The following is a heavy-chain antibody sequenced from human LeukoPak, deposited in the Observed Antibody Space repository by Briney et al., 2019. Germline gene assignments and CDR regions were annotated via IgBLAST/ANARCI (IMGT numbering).Heavy chain of an antibody. V-gene: IGHV3-30*02. CDR1: GFTFSSYG. J-gene: IGHJ4*02. CDR2: IRYDGSNK. Sequence: GGXLRLSCAASGFTFSSYGMHWARQAPGKXLEWVAFIRYDGSNKYYAYSVKGRFTISRDNSKNTLYLQMNSLRAEDTAVYYCAKDPTQYCSSTSCYRYYFDYWGQGTLVTVSS. D-gene: IGHD2-2*02. CDR3: AKDPTQYCSSTSCYRYYFDY.